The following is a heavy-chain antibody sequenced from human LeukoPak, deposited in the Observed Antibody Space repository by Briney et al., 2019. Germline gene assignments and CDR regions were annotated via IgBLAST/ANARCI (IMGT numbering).Heavy chain of an antibody. CDR2: INHSGST. V-gene: IGHV4-34*01. CDR3: ARGPTYYYYYGMDV. J-gene: IGHJ6*02. CDR1: GGSFSGYY. Sequence: NPSETLSLTCAVYGGSFSGYYWSWIRQPPGKGLEWIGEINHSGSTNYNPSLKSRVTISVDTSKNQFSLKLSSVTAADTAVYYCARGPTYYYYYGMDVWGQGTTVTVSS.